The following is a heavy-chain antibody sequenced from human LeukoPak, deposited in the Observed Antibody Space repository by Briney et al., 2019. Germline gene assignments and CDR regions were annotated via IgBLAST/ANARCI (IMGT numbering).Heavy chain of an antibody. Sequence: ASVKVSCKASGYTFTSYDINWVRQATGQGVEWMGWMNPNSGNTGYAQKFQGRVTMTRNTSISTAYMELSSLRSEDTAVYYCARKYSRSSWFDPWGQGTLVTVSS. CDR1: GYTFTSYD. V-gene: IGHV1-8*01. CDR3: ARKYSRSSWFDP. CDR2: MNPNSGNT. J-gene: IGHJ5*02. D-gene: IGHD6-6*01.